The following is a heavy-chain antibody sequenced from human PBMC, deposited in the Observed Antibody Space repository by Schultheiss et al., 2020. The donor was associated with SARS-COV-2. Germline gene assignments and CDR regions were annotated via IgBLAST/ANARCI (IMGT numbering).Heavy chain of an antibody. V-gene: IGHV3-23*01. CDR3: AKVGPTLGHFDY. Sequence: GESLKISCAASGFTVSSNYMSWVRQAPGKGLEWVSAISGSGGSTYYADSVKGRFTISRDNSKNTLYLQMNSLRAEDTAVYYCAKVGPTLGHFDYWGQGTLVTVSS. CDR2: ISGSGGST. J-gene: IGHJ4*02. CDR1: GFTVSSNY. D-gene: IGHD6-6*01.